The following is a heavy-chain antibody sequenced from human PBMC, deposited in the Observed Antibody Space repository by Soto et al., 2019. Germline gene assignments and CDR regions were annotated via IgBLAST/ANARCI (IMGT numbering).Heavy chain of an antibody. D-gene: IGHD3-16*01. Sequence: EVELVESGGGLVQPGGSLRLACAASGFTFSDHYMDWVRQAPGKGLEWVGRSKNKADSYTTEYAASVKGRFTISRDASKNSLFLQMSSLKTEITAVYYCTAWGLGNDVVAAWGQGMLVIVSS. CDR3: TAWGLGNDVVAA. CDR1: GFTFSDHY. J-gene: IGHJ4*02. V-gene: IGHV3-72*01. CDR2: SKNKADSYTT.